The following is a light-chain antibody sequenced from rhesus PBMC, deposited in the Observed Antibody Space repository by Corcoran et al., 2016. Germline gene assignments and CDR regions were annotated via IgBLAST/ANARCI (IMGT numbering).Light chain of an antibody. V-gene: IGKV3-42*02. Sequence: ETVVTQSPATLSLSPGERATLSCRASQSVGSNLAWYQQKPGQAPKLLICDASSRATGIPDRFRGSGSGTELTLTISSLEPEDVGVYYCQQYNNWNSFGQGTKVEIK. CDR3: QQYNNWNS. CDR1: QSVGSN. CDR2: DAS. J-gene: IGKJ2*01.